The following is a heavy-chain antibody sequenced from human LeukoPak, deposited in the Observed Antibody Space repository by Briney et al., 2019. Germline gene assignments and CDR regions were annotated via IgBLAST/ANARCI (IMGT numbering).Heavy chain of an antibody. J-gene: IGHJ4*02. CDR1: GFTFSGYS. CDR3: ARGRGWLDY. D-gene: IGHD6-19*01. Sequence: GGSLRLSCGASGFTFSGYSMTWVRQAPGKGLEWVANIKNDGSDKYYVDSVKGRFTISRDNAKNSLYLQMNSLRVEDTAVYYCARGRGWLDYWGQGTPVTVSS. V-gene: IGHV3-7*01. CDR2: IKNDGSDK.